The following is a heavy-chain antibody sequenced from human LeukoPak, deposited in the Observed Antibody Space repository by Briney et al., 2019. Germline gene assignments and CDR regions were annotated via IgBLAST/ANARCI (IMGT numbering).Heavy chain of an antibody. J-gene: IGHJ4*02. CDR1: GFTFSSSA. CDR2: ISNNGGYT. Sequence: GGSLRLSCAASGFTFSSSAMSWVRQAPGKGLEWVSAISNNGGYTYYADSVKGRFTISKDNAKNTVYLQMNSLRAEDTAVYYCARRGDGGRSFDYWGQGTLVTVSS. V-gene: IGHV3-23*01. CDR3: ARRGDGGRSFDY. D-gene: IGHD4-23*01.